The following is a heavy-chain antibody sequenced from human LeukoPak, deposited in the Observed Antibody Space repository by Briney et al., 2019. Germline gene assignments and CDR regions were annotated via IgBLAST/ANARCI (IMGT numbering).Heavy chain of an antibody. D-gene: IGHD3-10*01. CDR2: IKEDGSVK. CDR3: AASITMFDY. J-gene: IGHJ4*02. Sequence: TGGSLRLSCAASGFTVISYEMNWVRQAPGKGLEWVANIKEDGSVKYYVESVKGRFTISRDNAKNSLYLQMNSLRAEDTAVYYCAASITMFDYWGQGTLVTVSS. CDR1: GFTVISYE. V-gene: IGHV3-7*02.